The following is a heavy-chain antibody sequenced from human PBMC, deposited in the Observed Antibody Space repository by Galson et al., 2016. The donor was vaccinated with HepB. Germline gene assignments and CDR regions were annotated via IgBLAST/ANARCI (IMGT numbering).Heavy chain of an antibody. D-gene: IGHD3-10*01. Sequence: SLRLSCAVSGFTLRDNYMNWVRQAPGKGLEWVSVLYSGGATYYADSVRGRFTISRDNSNRLSLQMNSLKADDTAVYFCARIPPDSYHWYLDLWGRGTLVTVSS. J-gene: IGHJ2*01. V-gene: IGHV3-53*05. CDR2: LYSGGAT. CDR3: ARIPPDSYHWYLDL. CDR1: GFTLRDNY.